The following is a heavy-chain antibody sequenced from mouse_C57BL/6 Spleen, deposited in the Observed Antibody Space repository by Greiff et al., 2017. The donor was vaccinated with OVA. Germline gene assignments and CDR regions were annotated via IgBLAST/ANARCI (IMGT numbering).Heavy chain of an antibody. CDR1: GFTFSSYT. CDR3: ARHRKGYYLDY. CDR2: ISGGGGYT. V-gene: IGHV5-9*01. Sequence: EVKLVESGGGLVKPGGSLKLSCAASGFTFSSYTMSWVRQTPEKRLEWVATISGGGGYTYYPDSVKGRFTISRDNAKNTLYLQMSSLRSEDAALYYCARHRKGYYLDYWGKGTTLTVSS. J-gene: IGHJ2*01.